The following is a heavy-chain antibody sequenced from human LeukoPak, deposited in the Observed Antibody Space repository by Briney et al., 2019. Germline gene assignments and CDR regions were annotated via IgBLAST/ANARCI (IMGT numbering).Heavy chain of an antibody. V-gene: IGHV3-30-3*01. Sequence: SGGSLRLSCAASGFTFSSYAMHWVRQAPGKGLEWVAVISYDGSNKYYADSVKGRFTISRDNSKNTLYLQMNSLRAEDTAVYYCAREPSDIVVAYYYYGMDVWGQGTTVTASS. CDR1: GFTFSSYA. D-gene: IGHD2-15*01. CDR2: ISYDGSNK. J-gene: IGHJ6*02. CDR3: AREPSDIVVAYYYYGMDV.